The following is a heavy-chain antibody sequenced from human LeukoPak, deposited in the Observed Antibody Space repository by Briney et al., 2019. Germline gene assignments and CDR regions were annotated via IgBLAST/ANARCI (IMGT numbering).Heavy chain of an antibody. J-gene: IGHJ4*02. V-gene: IGHV4-38-2*02. CDR2: TFHGGSP. CDR3: ARDAGGDFDY. D-gene: IGHD2-21*01. CDR1: GYSISSGYY. Sequence: PSETLSLTCNVSGYSISSGYYWGWIRQPPGKALEWIGTTFHGGSPNYNPSLKSRVTISIDTSKNQFSLKLSSVTAADTAFYYCARDAGGDFDYWGQGTLVTVSA.